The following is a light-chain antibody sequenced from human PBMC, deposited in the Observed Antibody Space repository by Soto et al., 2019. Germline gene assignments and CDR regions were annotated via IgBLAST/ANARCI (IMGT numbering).Light chain of an antibody. Sequence: QSALTQPASVSGSPGQSITISCTGTSSDVGGYNYFSWYQQHPGKAPKLMIYEVSNRPSGVSNRFSGSKSGNTASLTISGLQAEDEADYYCSSYTTSSTHWVFGGGTKVTVL. V-gene: IGLV2-14*01. CDR3: SSYTTSSTHWV. J-gene: IGLJ3*02. CDR1: SSDVGGYNY. CDR2: EVS.